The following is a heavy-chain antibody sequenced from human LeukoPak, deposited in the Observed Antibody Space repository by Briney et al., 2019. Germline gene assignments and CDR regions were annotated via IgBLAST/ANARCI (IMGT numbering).Heavy chain of an antibody. V-gene: IGHV3-72*01. Sequence: GGSLRLSCAASGFTFSDHYMDWVRQAPGKGQEWDGRTRNKAKSYTTEYAGAVKGRFTISKDDSKNSLYLQMNSLKTEDTAVYYCARGLWFGALSSYYYGMDVWGQGTTVTVSS. J-gene: IGHJ6*02. CDR2: TRNKAKSYTT. CDR1: GFTFSDHY. CDR3: ARGLWFGALSSYYYGMDV. D-gene: IGHD3-10*01.